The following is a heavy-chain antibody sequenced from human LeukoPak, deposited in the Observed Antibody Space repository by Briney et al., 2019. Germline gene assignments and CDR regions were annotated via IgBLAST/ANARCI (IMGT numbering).Heavy chain of an antibody. V-gene: IGHV4-59*01. CDR2: IYYSGST. CDR1: GGSISSYY. J-gene: IGHJ4*02. Sequence: PSETLSLTCTVSGGSISSYYWSWIRQPPGKGLEWIGYIYYSGSTNYNPSLKSRVTISVDTSKNQFSLKLSSVTAADTAVYYCARGKIRGRYSYGIDYWGQGTLVTVSS. D-gene: IGHD5-18*01. CDR3: ARGKIRGRYSYGIDY.